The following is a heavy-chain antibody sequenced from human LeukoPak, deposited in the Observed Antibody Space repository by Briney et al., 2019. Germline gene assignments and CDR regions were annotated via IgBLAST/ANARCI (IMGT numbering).Heavy chain of an antibody. CDR3: ARHGCSSTSCYAGVSWFDP. CDR1: GGSISSSSYY. J-gene: IGHJ5*02. Sequence: SETLSLTCTVSGGSISSSSYYWGWIRQPPGKGLEWIGSIYYSGSTYYNPPLKSRVTISVDTSKNQFSLKLSSVTAADTAVYYCARHGCSSTSCYAGVSWFDPWGQGTLVTVSS. D-gene: IGHD2-2*01. CDR2: IYYSGST. V-gene: IGHV4-39*01.